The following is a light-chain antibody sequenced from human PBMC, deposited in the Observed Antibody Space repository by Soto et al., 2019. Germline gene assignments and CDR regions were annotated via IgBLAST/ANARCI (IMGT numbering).Light chain of an antibody. V-gene: IGKV3-20*01. CDR1: QSVSNTY. CDR3: QQYGRSPGLFT. J-gene: IGKJ3*01. CDR2: DAS. Sequence: EMVLTQSPGTLSLSPGERATLSCRASQSVSNTYLAWYQQKPGQAPRLLIYDASSRATGVPDRFSGSGSGTDFTLSISRLEPEDFAIYYCQQYGRSPGLFTFGPGTKVDIK.